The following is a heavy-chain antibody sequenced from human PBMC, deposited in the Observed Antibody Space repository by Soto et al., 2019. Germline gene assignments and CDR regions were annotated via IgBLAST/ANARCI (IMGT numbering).Heavy chain of an antibody. D-gene: IGHD4-17*01. CDR1: GGTFSSYT. V-gene: IGHV1-69*02. Sequence: ASVKVSCKASGGTFSSYTISWVRQAPGQGLEWMGRIIPILGIANYAQKFQGRVTITADTSTSTAYMELSSLRSEDTAVYYCAWGDGDYGYFHHWGQGTLVTVSS. CDR3: AWGDGDYGYFHH. CDR2: IIPILGIA. J-gene: IGHJ1*01.